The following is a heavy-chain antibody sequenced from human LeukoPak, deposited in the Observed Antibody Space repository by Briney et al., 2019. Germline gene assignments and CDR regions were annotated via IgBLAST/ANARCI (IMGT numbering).Heavy chain of an antibody. CDR1: GYSTSRGYY. CDR3: ARGEVGEFDY. Sequence: SETLSLTCAVPGYSTSRGYYWNWIRQFPGKGLEWIGSISRSGSTSYNPSLKRRITISLETSKNQFSLRLISVTAADSALYYCARGEVGEFDYWGQGRLVIVSS. D-gene: IGHD3-10*01. V-gene: IGHV4-38-2*01. CDR2: ISRSGST. J-gene: IGHJ4*02.